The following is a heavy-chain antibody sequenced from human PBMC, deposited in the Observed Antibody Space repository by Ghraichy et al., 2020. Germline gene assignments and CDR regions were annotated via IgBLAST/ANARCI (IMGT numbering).Heavy chain of an antibody. CDR2: ISSSSGYI. J-gene: IGHJ4*02. CDR1: GFTFSGYS. D-gene: IGHD3-22*01. Sequence: GGSLRLSCAASGFTFSGYSMNWARQATGKGLEWVSSISSSSGYIYYADSVKGRFTISRDKAKDALYLQMYSLRVEDTAVYYCARTYYDSSGCYLYYFDYWGQGTLVTVSS. CDR3: ARTYYDSSGCYLYYFDY. V-gene: IGHV3-21*01.